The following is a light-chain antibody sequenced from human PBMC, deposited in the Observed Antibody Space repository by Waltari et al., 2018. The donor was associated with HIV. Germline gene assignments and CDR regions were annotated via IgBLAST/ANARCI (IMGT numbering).Light chain of an antibody. CDR3: QSYDIGLSGWV. CDR2: WNT. V-gene: IGLV1-40*01. J-gene: IGLJ3*02. CDR1: SSNIGAGYD. Sequence: QSVLTQTPSVSGAPGQRVTISCTGSSSNIGAGYDVHWYQQFPETAPKVLILWNTSRPSGVPDSFAVSKCGSSASLLITGLQAEDDADYYCQSYDIGLSGWVFGGGTKLTVL.